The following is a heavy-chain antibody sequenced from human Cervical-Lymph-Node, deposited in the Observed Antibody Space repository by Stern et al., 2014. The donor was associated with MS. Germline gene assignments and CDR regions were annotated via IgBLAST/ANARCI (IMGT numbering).Heavy chain of an antibody. D-gene: IGHD4-17*01. Sequence: QVQLQESGPGLVKPSQTLSLTCTVSGGSISSGGYYWSWIRQHPGKGLVWIGYIHYSGSTYYNPSLKSRVTISLDASKNQFSLNLTSVTAADTAVYSCASANYGDSGVAFDIWGQGTVVTVSS. CDR2: IHYSGST. CDR1: GGSISSGGYY. J-gene: IGHJ3*02. V-gene: IGHV4-31*03. CDR3: ASANYGDSGVAFDI.